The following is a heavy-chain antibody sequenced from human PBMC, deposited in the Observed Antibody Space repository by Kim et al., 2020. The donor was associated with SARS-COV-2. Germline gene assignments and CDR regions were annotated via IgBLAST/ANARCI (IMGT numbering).Heavy chain of an antibody. J-gene: IGHJ4*02. D-gene: IGHD3-9*01. V-gene: IGHV3-15*01. CDR3: TTEHYDILTGYYLDY. Sequence: PVKVRFTISRDDSKNTLYLQMNSLKTEDTAVYYCTTEHYDILTGYYLDYWGQVTLVTVSS.